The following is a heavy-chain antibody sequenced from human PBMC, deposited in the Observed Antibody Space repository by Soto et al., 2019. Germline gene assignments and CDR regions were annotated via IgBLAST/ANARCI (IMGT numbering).Heavy chain of an antibody. Sequence: SQTVSLTCAISGDSVSSNSAAWKWIRQSPSRGLEWLGRTYYRSKWYNHYAVSVKSRITVNPETSKNQFSLQLNSVTPEDTAVYYCERSGPGGYIAYWGQGTLVPVSS. CDR2: TYYRSKWYN. V-gene: IGHV6-1*01. CDR1: GDSVSSNSAA. D-gene: IGHD3-22*01. J-gene: IGHJ4*02. CDR3: ERSGPGGYIAY.